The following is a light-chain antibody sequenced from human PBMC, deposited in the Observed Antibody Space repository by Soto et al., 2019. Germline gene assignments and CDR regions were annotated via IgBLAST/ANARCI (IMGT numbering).Light chain of an antibody. CDR1: QSVLYSSNNKNY. J-gene: IGKJ2*03. CDR2: WAS. CDR3: QEYESTPPS. V-gene: IGKV4-1*01. Sequence: IVMTHTPDSLAVSLGERATINCKSSQSVLYSSNNKNYLAWYQQRPGQPPKLLIYWASTRESGVPDRFSGRGSGTDFTLTITSVQAGDVAVYYCQEYESTPPSFGQGTKLEIK.